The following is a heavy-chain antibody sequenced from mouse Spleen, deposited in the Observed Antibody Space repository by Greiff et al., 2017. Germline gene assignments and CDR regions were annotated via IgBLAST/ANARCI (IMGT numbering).Heavy chain of an antibody. D-gene: IGHD1-1*01. CDR3: ARWSYGSSYAMDY. V-gene: IGHV5-9-1*01. CDR2: ISSGGSYT. CDR1: GFTFSSYA. Sequence: EVKLMESGGGLVKPGGSLKLSCAASGFTFSSYAMSWVRQTPEKRLEWVATISSGGSYTYYPDSVKGRFTISRDNAKNTLYLQMSSLRSEDTAMYYCARWSYGSSYAMDYWGQGTSVTVSS. J-gene: IGHJ4*01.